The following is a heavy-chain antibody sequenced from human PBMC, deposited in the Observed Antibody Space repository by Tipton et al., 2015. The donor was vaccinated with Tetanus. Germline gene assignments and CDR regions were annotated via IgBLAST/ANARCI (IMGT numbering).Heavy chain of an antibody. Sequence: TLSLTCTVSGGSVSSYYWTWFRQPPGKRLEWIGFVSSSGNSNYSPSLTGRVSMSLDTSKQQFSLSLTSATAADTAVYYCARANNDFPKKGPFDYWGPGARVTVSS. J-gene: IGHJ4*02. CDR1: GGSVSSYY. V-gene: IGHV4-4*07. CDR3: ARANNDFPKKGPFDY. D-gene: IGHD3-3*01. CDR2: VSSSGNS.